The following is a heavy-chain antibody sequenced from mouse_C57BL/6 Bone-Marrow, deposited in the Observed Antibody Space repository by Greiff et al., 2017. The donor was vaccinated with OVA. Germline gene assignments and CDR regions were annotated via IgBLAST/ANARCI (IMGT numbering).Heavy chain of an antibody. D-gene: IGHD2-3*01. J-gene: IGHJ1*03. CDR2: INPNNGGT. Sequence: VQLQQSGPELVKPGASVKISCKASGYTFTDYYMNWVKQSHGKSLEWIGDINPNNGGTSYNQKFTGKVTFTVDKSSSTAYMELRSLTSEGSAVDDWARHGYYDWYFDVWGTGTTVTVSS. CDR3: ARHGYYDWYFDV. V-gene: IGHV1-26*01. CDR1: GYTFTDYY.